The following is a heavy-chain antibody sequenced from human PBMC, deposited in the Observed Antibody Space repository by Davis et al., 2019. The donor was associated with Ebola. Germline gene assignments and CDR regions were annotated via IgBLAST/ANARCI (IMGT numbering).Heavy chain of an antibody. CDR2: IYHSGAT. V-gene: IGHV4-4*02. CDR3: ARGGLLWFRELSAPGYYYGMDV. J-gene: IGHJ6*02. D-gene: IGHD3-10*01. Sequence: SETLSLTCAVSGASITTNKWWTWIRQTPGQGLQWIGEIYHSGATNYNPSLKSRVTISVDTSKNQFSLKLSSVTAADTAVYYCARGGLLWFRELSAPGYYYGMDVWGQGTTVTVSS. CDR1: GASITTNKW.